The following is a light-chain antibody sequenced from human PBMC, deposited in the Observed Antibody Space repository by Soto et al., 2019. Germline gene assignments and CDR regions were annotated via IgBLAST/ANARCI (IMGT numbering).Light chain of an antibody. Sequence: EIVMTQSPATLSVSPGDRATLSCRASQSVSSNLAWYQQKPGQAPRLLIYGASTRATGIPARFSGSGSGTEFTLTISSLQAEDVAIYYCQQFSSPPFFPFGQGTKVDIK. CDR3: QQFSSPPFFP. J-gene: IGKJ2*01. V-gene: IGKV3-15*01. CDR1: QSVSSN. CDR2: GAS.